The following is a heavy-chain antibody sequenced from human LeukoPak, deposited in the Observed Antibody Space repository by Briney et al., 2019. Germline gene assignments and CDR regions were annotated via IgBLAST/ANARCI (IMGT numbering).Heavy chain of an antibody. D-gene: IGHD4-23*01. CDR1: GFTVSSNY. CDR2: IYSGGST. Sequence: GGSLRLSCAASGFTVSSNYMSWVRQAPGKGLVWVSVIYSGGSTYYADSVKGRFTISRDNSKNTLYLQMNSLRAEDTAVYYCARDLYSTTVGFYYYYGMDVWGQGTTVTVSS. J-gene: IGHJ6*02. V-gene: IGHV3-53*01. CDR3: ARDLYSTTVGFYYYYGMDV.